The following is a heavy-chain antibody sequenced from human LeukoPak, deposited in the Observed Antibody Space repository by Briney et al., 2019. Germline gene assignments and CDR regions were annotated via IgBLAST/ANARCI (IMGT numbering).Heavy chain of an antibody. CDR2: ISGSDGST. CDR3: ATASYSSGPYYYGMDV. V-gene: IGHV3-23*01. CDR1: GFTFSSYG. Sequence: GGSLRLSCAASGFTFSSYGMHWVRQAPGQGLEWVSAISGSDGSTFYADSVKGRFSISRDNSKNTLYLHMNSLRAEDTALYYCATASYSSGPYYYGMDVWGHGTTVTVSS. D-gene: IGHD6-19*01. J-gene: IGHJ6*02.